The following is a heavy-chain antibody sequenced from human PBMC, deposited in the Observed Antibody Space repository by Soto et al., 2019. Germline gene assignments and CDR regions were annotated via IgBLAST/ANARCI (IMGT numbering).Heavy chain of an antibody. V-gene: IGHV3-33*01. CDR3: ARLGGHHALDV. CDR2: IWYDGSHQ. CDR1: GFTFVKYD. Sequence: QVHLLESGGGVVQPGTSLRLSCAASGFTFVKYDMHWVRQAPGKGVVWVAVIWYDGSHQYSADSVKGRFTISRENTKNTVDLQMNSLGVADTAVYFCARLGGHHALDVWGQGTMVIVSS. J-gene: IGHJ3*01.